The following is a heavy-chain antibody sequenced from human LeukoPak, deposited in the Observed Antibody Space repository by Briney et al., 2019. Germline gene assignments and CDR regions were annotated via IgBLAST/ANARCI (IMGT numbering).Heavy chain of an antibody. V-gene: IGHV4-59*01. J-gene: IGHJ4*02. CDR1: GGSISSYH. CDR2: IYDSGST. D-gene: IGHD5-12*01. Sequence: SETLSLTCTVSGGSISSYHWSWFRQAPGKGLEWIGYIYDSGSTNFNPSLKSRVTISVDTSKNQFSLKLSSVTAADTAVYYCAGRNANGNIVPTLFPFDYWGQGTLVTVSS. CDR3: AGRNANGNIVPTLFPFDY.